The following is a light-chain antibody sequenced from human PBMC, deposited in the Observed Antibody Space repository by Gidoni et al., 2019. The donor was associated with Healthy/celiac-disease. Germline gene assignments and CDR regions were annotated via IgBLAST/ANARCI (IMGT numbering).Light chain of an antibody. CDR1: QSVSSY. V-gene: IGKV3-11*01. Sequence: EIVLTQSPATLSLSPGERATLSCRASQSVSSYLAWYQQKPGQAPRLLIYDASNRATTIPARFSGSGSGTDFTLTISSLEPEDFAVYYCQQRSNWPTFGQXTKVEIK. CDR3: QQRSNWPT. CDR2: DAS. J-gene: IGKJ1*01.